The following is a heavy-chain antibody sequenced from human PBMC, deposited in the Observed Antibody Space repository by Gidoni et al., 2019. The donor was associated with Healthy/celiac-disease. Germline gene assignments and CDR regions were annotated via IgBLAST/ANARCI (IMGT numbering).Heavy chain of an antibody. CDR3: TRHASGTPPY. CDR2: IRSKANSYAT. CDR1: GFTFSGSA. J-gene: IGHJ4*02. Sequence: EVQLVESGGGLVQPGGSLKLSCAASGFTFSGSAMHWVRQASGKGLEWVGRIRSKANSYATAYAASVKGRFTISRDDSKNTAYLQMNSLKTEDTAVYYCTRHASGTPPYWGQGTLVTVSS. V-gene: IGHV3-73*02. D-gene: IGHD1-7*01.